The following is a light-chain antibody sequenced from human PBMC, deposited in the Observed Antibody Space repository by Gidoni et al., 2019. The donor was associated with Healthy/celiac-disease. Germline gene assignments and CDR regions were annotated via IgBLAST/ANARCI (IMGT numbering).Light chain of an antibody. J-gene: IGKJ4*01. CDR3: QQYNSWPLT. CDR2: GAS. Sequence: EIVMTQSPATLSVSPGERANLSCRASQSVSSNLAWYQQKPGQAPRLLIYGASTWASGIPARFSGSGSGTEFTLTISSLQSEDFAVYYCQQYNSWPLTFGGGTKVEIK. V-gene: IGKV3-15*01. CDR1: QSVSSN.